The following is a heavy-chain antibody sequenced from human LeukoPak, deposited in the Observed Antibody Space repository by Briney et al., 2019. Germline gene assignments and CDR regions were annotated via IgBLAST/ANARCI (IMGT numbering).Heavy chain of an antibody. V-gene: IGHV3-23*01. J-gene: IGHJ4*02. CDR3: ARDPYYDSSGNEKDY. Sequence: GGTLRLSCATSGFTFSTYDINWVRQAPGKGLEWVSAISGSDATTYYADSVKGRFTISRDNAKNSLYLQMNSLRAEDTAVYYCARDPYYDSSGNEKDYWGQGTLVTVSS. CDR1: GFTFSTYD. CDR2: ISGSDATT. D-gene: IGHD3-22*01.